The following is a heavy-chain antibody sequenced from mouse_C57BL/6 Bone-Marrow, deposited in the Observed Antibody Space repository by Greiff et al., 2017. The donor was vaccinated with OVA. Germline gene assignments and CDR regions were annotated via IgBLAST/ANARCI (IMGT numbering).Heavy chain of an antibody. CDR1: GYAFSSSW. CDR2: IYPRSGNT. Sequence: VMLVESGPELVKPGASVKISCKASGYAFSSSWMNWVKQRPGKGLEWIGRIYPRSGNTYYNEKFKGKATLTADKSSSTAYMELRSLTSEDSAVYFCARLRNPYWYFDVWGTGTTVTVSS. J-gene: IGHJ1*03. CDR3: ARLRNPYWYFDV. V-gene: IGHV1-82*01.